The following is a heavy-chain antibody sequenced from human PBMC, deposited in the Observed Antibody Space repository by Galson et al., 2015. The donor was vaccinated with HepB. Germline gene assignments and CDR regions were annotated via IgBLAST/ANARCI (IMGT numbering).Heavy chain of an antibody. CDR2: IGTAGDP. J-gene: IGHJ3*02. V-gene: IGHV3-13*05. D-gene: IGHD5-24*01. CDR1: GFTFSSYD. Sequence: LRLSCAASGFTFSSYDMHWVRQATGKGLEWVSAIGTAGDPYYPGSVKGRFTISRENAKNSLYLQMNSLRAGDTAVYYCARAQREGWASAFDIWGQGTMVTVSS. CDR3: ARAQREGWASAFDI.